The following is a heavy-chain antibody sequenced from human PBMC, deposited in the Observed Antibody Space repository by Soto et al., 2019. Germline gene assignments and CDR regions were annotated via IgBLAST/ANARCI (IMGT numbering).Heavy chain of an antibody. CDR2: IDWDDDK. CDR3: ALVYFDWLDAYYYYMDV. CDR1: GFSLSTSGMC. V-gene: IGHV2-70*11. D-gene: IGHD3-9*01. Sequence: SGPTLVNPTQTLTLTCTFSGFSLSTSGMCVSWIRQPPGKALEWLARIDWDDDKYYSTSLKTRLTISKDTSKNQVVLTMTNMDPVDTATYYCALVYFDWLDAYYYYMDVWGKGTTVTVSS. J-gene: IGHJ6*03.